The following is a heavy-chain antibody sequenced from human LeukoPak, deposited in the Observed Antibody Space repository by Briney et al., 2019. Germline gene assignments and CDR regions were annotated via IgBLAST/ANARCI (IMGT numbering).Heavy chain of an antibody. J-gene: IGHJ4*02. CDR1: GDSITRGTYY. CDR2: IHTSSRV. V-gene: IGHV4-61*02. D-gene: IGHD4-17*01. Sequence: PSETLSLTCTVSGDSITRGTYYWNWIRQPAGKGLEWIGRIHTSSRVNYNPSLKSRGTISIDTSRNLVSLRLTSVTAADAAVYYCARDRGNGDYGDYFDSWGQGTLVSVSS. CDR3: ARDRGNGDYGDYFDS.